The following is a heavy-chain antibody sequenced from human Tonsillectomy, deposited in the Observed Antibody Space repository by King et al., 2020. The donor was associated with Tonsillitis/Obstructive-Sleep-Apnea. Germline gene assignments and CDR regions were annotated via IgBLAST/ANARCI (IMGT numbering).Heavy chain of an antibody. CDR2: IIPIFGTA. D-gene: IGHD1-26*01. J-gene: IGHJ4*02. CDR3: ASGIEGGGSYYEGFDY. CDR1: GGTFSSYA. Sequence: QLVQSGAEVKKPGSSVKVSCKASGGTFSSYAISWVRQAPGQGLEWMGGIIPIFGTANYAQKFQGRVTITADESTSTAYMELSSLRSEDTAVYYWASGIEGGGSYYEGFDYWGQGTLVTVSS. V-gene: IGHV1-69*01.